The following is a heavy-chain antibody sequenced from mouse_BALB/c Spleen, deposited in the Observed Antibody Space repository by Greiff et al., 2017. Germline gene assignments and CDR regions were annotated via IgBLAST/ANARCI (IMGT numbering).Heavy chain of an antibody. CDR3: NALYYGNYVVDY. CDR2: IDPENGDT. CDR1: GFNIKDYY. J-gene: IGHJ4*01. V-gene: IGHV14-4*02. D-gene: IGHD2-1*01. Sequence: EVQLQQSGAELVRSGASVKLSCTASGFNIKDYYMHWVKQRPEQGLEWIGWIDPENGDTEYAPKFQGKATMTADTSSNTAYLQLSSLTSEDTAVYYCNALYYGNYVVDYWGQGTSVTVSA.